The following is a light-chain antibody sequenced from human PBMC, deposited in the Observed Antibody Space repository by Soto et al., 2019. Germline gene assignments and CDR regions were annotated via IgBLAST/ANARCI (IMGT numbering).Light chain of an antibody. J-gene: IGKJ1*01. CDR3: QQYGSSGT. V-gene: IGKV3-20*01. CDR2: SAS. CDR1: HSLSRN. Sequence: EIVMTQSPSTLSVSPGDRATLSCRASHSLSRNLAWYQQKPGKAPRLLIYSASTIATGIPDRFSGSGSGTDFPLTISRQEHEDFAVYYCQQYGSSGTFGQGTKVDIK.